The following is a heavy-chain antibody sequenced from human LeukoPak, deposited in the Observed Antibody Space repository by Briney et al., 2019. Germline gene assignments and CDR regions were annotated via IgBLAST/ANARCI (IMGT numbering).Heavy chain of an antibody. Sequence: GASVKVSCKDSGGTFSSYAISWVRQAPGQGLEWMGGIIPIFGTANYAQKFQGRVTITADESTSTAYMELSSLRSEDTAVYYCARVAVYRTLASNLHNDYWGQGTLVTVSS. CDR2: IIPIFGTA. V-gene: IGHV1-69*13. J-gene: IGHJ4*02. D-gene: IGHD3-16*02. CDR1: GGTFSSYA. CDR3: ARVAVYRTLASNLHNDY.